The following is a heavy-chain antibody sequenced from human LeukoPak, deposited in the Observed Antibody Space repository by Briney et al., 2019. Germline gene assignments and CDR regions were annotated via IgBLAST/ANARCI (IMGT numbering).Heavy chain of an antibody. V-gene: IGHV3-48*02. D-gene: IGHD3-10*01. J-gene: IGHJ4*02. CDR2: ISSSSSTM. CDR1: GGSISSSS. Sequence: ETLSLTCTVSGGSISSSSYYWGWIRQAPGKGLEWVSYISSSSSTMYYADSVKGRFTISRDNAKNSLYLQMNSLRDEDTAVYYCARAILPDGSGSCYFDYWGQGTLVTVSS. CDR3: ARAILPDGSGSCYFDY.